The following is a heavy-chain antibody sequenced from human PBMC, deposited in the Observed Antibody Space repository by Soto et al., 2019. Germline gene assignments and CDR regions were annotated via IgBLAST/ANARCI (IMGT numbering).Heavy chain of an antibody. CDR1: GFKFNIYG. CDR3: ARCRGPQTVTTGFDP. J-gene: IGHJ5*01. D-gene: IGHD4-4*01. Sequence: GGSLRLSCAASGFKFNIYGMNWVRQAPGKGLEWIAYISSGSTTMYYADSVKGRFAISRDNANNSVFLQLTSLRDDDTAVYYCARCRGPQTVTTGFDPWGQGTLVTVS. V-gene: IGHV3-48*02. CDR2: ISSGSTTM.